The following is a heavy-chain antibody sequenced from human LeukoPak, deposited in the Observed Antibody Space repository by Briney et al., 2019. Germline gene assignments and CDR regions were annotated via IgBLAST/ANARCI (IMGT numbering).Heavy chain of an antibody. V-gene: IGHV3-21*01. CDR3: ASGTVGNYALDY. Sequence: PGGSLRLSCAASGLTFSRYNVNWVRQAPGKGLEWVSSIGTSSNNIYYTDSVKGRFTISRDNAKNSLYLQVDSLRVEDTAVYFCASGTVGNYALDYWGQGTLVTVSS. CDR2: IGTSSNNI. J-gene: IGHJ4*02. D-gene: IGHD1-7*01. CDR1: GLTFSRYN.